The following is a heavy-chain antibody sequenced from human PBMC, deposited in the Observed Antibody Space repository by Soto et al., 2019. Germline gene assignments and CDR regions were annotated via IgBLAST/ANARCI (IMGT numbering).Heavy chain of an antibody. V-gene: IGHV4-38-2*01. CDR1: VYSISSGYY. J-gene: IGHJ4*02. CDR3: ARASYYDSSGYFEY. Sequence: SETLSLTCAFSVYSISSGYYWGWIRQPPGKGLEWIGSIYHSGSTYYNPSLKSRVTISVDTSKNQFSLKLSSVTAADTAVYYCARASYYDSSGYFEYWGQGTLDSVSS. CDR2: IYHSGST. D-gene: IGHD3-22*01.